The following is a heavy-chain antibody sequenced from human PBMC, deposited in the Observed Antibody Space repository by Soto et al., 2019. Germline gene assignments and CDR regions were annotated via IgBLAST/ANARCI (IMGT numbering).Heavy chain of an antibody. J-gene: IGHJ4*02. Sequence: QVQLQQWGAGLLKPSETLSLTCAVYGGSFSGYYWSWIRQPPGKGLEWIGEINHSASTNYNPSLKSRVTISVDTSKNQFSLKLSSVTAADTAVYYCARGVVVVAATLDYWGQGTLVTVSS. CDR1: GGSFSGYY. D-gene: IGHD2-15*01. V-gene: IGHV4-34*01. CDR3: ARGVVVVAATLDY. CDR2: INHSAST.